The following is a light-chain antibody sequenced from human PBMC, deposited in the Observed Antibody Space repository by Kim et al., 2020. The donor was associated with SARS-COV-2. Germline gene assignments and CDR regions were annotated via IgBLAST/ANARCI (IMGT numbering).Light chain of an antibody. Sequence: SASIGDRVTITCRASQDIRNDLGWYQQKPRKASELLIYAASSLQSGVPSRFAGSGSDTDFTLTISSLQPEDFATYYCLQEYNYPYTFGQGTKLEI. CDR3: LQEYNYPYT. V-gene: IGKV1-6*01. CDR2: AAS. CDR1: QDIRND. J-gene: IGKJ2*01.